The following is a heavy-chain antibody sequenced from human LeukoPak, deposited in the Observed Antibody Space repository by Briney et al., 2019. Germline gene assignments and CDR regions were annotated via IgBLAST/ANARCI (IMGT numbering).Heavy chain of an antibody. J-gene: IGHJ6*02. Sequence: PGGSLRLSCAASGFTFSSYAMSWVRQAPGKGLEWVSAISGSGGSTYYADSVKGRFTISRDNSKNTLYLQMNSLRAEDTAVYYCAKDTAAVAGKDYYYYGMDVWGQGTTVTVSS. V-gene: IGHV3-23*01. CDR2: ISGSGGST. D-gene: IGHD6-19*01. CDR1: GFTFSSYA. CDR3: AKDTAAVAGKDYYYYGMDV.